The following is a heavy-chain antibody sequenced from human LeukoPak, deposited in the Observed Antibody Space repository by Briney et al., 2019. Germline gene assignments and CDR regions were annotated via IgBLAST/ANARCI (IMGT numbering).Heavy chain of an antibody. CDR1: GFTFDDYA. J-gene: IGHJ4*02. CDR3: AKRSSTSSGYFDF. CDR2: ISWNSGSI. V-gene: IGHV3-9*01. Sequence: SGGSLRLSCAASGFTFDDYAMHGVRQAPGKGLEWVSGISWNSGSIGYADSVKGRFTISRDNAKTSLYLQMNSLRAEDTAIYYCAKRSSTSSGYFDFWGRGTLVTVSS. D-gene: IGHD3-22*01.